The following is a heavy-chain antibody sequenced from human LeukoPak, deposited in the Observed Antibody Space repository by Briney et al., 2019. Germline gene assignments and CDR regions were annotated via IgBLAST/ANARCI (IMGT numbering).Heavy chain of an antibody. V-gene: IGHV3-7*03. J-gene: IGHJ2*01. CDR3: ARAEWSNWYFDL. CDR1: GFTFSTYW. CDR2: IKQDGSEK. Sequence: GGSLRLSCAASGFTFSTYWMNWVRQAPGKGLEWVANIKQDGSEKYYVDSVKGRFTLSRDSAKNSLYLQMNSLRAEDAAVYYCARAEWSNWYFDLWGRGTLVTVSS. D-gene: IGHD3-3*01.